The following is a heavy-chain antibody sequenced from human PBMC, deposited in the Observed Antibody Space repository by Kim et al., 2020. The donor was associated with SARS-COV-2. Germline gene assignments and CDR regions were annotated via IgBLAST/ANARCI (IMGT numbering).Heavy chain of an antibody. D-gene: IGHD3-22*01. CDR1: GFTFSSYG. V-gene: IGHV3-33*06. CDR2: IWYDGSNK. J-gene: IGHJ4*02. CDR3: AKDRKVVVRPIYYFDY. Sequence: GGSLRLSCAASGFTFSSYGMHWVRRAPGKGLEWVAVIWYDGSNKYYADSVKGRFTISRDNSKNTLYLQMNSLRAEDTAVYYCAKDRKVVVRPIYYFDYWGQGTLVTVSS.